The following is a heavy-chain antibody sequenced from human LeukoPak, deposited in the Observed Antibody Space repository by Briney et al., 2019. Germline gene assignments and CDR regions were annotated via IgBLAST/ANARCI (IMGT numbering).Heavy chain of an antibody. CDR2: ISWNSGSI. J-gene: IGHJ6*03. CDR1: GFTFDDYA. CDR3: AGGFGESMDV. Sequence: GGSLRLSCAASGFTFDDYAMHWVRQAPGKGLEWVSGISWNSGSIGYADSVKGRFTISRDNAKNSLYLQMNSLRAEDTAVYYCAGGFGESMDVWGKGTTVTISS. D-gene: IGHD3-10*01. V-gene: IGHV3-9*01.